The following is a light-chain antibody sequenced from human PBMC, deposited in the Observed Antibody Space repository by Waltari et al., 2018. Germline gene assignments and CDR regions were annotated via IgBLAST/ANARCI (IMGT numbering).Light chain of an antibody. V-gene: IGLV2-14*03. J-gene: IGLJ2*01. CDR3: SSSTSRTALL. CDR1: SSAIGSYNS. Sequence: QSALTQPASLSGSPGQSITISCTGPSSAIGSYNSFSWYQQHPGEAPKLMIYDVSVRPSGVSNRFSGSKSGNTASLTISGLQAEDEADYYCSSSTSRTALLFGGGTKLTVL. CDR2: DVS.